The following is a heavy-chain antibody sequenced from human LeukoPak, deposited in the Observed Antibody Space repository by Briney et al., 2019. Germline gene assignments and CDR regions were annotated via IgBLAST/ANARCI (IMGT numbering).Heavy chain of an antibody. Sequence: SETLSLTCTVSGGSISRGGYYWSWIRQHPGKGLEWIGYIYYSGSTYYNPSLKSRVTISVATSKNQFSLKLSSVTAADTAVYYCARLTYYYDSSGYYANWFDPWGQGTLVTVSS. CDR3: ARLTYYYDSSGYYANWFDP. J-gene: IGHJ5*02. D-gene: IGHD3-22*01. CDR2: IYYSGST. V-gene: IGHV4-31*03. CDR1: GGSISRGGYY.